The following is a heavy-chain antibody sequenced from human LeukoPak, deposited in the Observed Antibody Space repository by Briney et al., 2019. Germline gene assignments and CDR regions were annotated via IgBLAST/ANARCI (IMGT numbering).Heavy chain of an antibody. Sequence: SETLSLTCTVSGGSISSDTYYWSWIRQPAGKGLEWIGRIYTSGSTDYTPSLKSRVTISIDTSKNQFSLKMNSVTAADTAMYYCARANFDTLTGWGHFDSWGQGTLVTVSS. CDR3: ARANFDTLTGWGHFDS. V-gene: IGHV4-61*02. CDR1: GGSISSDTYY. J-gene: IGHJ4*02. D-gene: IGHD3-9*01. CDR2: IYTSGST.